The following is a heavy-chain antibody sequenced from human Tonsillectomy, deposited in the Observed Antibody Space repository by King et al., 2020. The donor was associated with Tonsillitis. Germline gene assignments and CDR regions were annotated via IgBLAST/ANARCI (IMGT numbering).Heavy chain of an antibody. Sequence: VQLVQSGSEVKKPGASVKVSCKASGYTFTNSDINWVRQATGQGLEWMGWMNPNSGNTGFAQKFQGRVTMTRNTSISTAYMELRSLRSEDTAVYYCSRVLRGILDFWGQGTLVTVSS. CDR3: SRVLRGILDF. CDR1: GYTFTNSD. V-gene: IGHV1-8*02. CDR2: MNPNSGNT. D-gene: IGHD3-16*01. J-gene: IGHJ4*02.